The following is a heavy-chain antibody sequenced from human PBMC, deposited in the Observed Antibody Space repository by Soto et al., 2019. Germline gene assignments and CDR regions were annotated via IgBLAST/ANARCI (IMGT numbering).Heavy chain of an antibody. V-gene: IGHV5-10-1*01. D-gene: IGHD3-22*01. CDR3: ARQIYDSDTGPNFQYYFDS. CDR2: IDPSDSQT. Sequence: GESLKISCKGSGYSFAGYWITWVRQKPGKGLEWMGRIDPSDSQTYYSPSFRGHVTISVAKSITTVFLQWSSLRAPDTAMYYCARQIYDSDTGPNFQYYFDSWGQGTPVTVSS. J-gene: IGHJ4*02. CDR1: GYSFAGYW.